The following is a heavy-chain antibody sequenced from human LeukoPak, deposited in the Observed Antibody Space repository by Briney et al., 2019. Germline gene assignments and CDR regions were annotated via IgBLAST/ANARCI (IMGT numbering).Heavy chain of an antibody. Sequence: GASLQISCEGAGSIFTRYWIGCGRQMPGKGLEWMRIIYPGESDTRYSPSFQGQVTISADKSISTPSLQCSSLQASATAIYYWARRVGRTGTTDFDYWGQGTLVTVSS. CDR2: IYPGESDT. V-gene: IGHV5-51*01. D-gene: IGHD1-1*01. J-gene: IGHJ4*02. CDR3: ARRVGRTGTTDFDY. CDR1: GSIFTRYW.